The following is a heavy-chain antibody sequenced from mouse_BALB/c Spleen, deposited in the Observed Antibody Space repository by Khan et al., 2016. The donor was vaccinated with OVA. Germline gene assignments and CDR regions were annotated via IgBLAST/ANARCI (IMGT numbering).Heavy chain of an antibody. Sequence: EVQLQQSGPGLVKPSQSLSLTCTVTGYSITSGYGWNWIRQFPGNKLEWMGYISYSDSTNYNPSLKSRISITRDTSKNQFFPQLNSVTTEDTATYYCARTARIKYWGQGTTLTVSS. J-gene: IGHJ2*01. V-gene: IGHV3-2*02. CDR3: ARTARIKY. D-gene: IGHD1-2*01. CDR1: GYSITSGYG. CDR2: ISYSDST.